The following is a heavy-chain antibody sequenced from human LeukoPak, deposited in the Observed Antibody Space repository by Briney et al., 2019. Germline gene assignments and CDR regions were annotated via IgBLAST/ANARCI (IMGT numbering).Heavy chain of an antibody. CDR2: IYSGGST. CDR1: GFTVSSNY. V-gene: IGHV3-66*02. D-gene: IGHD4-17*01. Sequence: PGGSLRLSCAASGFTVSSNYMSWVRQAPGKGLEWVSVIYSGGSTYYADSVKGRFTISRDNSKNTLYLQMNSLRAEDTAVYYCARLYGDYGTYYYYYGMDVWGQGPRSPSP. J-gene: IGHJ6*02. CDR3: ARLYGDYGTYYYYYGMDV.